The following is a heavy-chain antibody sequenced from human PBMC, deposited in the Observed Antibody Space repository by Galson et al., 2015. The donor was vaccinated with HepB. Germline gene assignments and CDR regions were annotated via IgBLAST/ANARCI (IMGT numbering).Heavy chain of an antibody. V-gene: IGHV4-34*01. J-gene: IGHJ3*02. CDR3: ARLYEGGSSWFHGRPFDI. Sequence: SETLSLTCAVHGGSFSGYYWSWIRHTPGKGLEWIGEISHSGSTNYNPSLKSRATISEDTSKKQFSLKVNSVTVADTAVYYCARLYEGGSSWFHGRPFDIWGQGTMVTVSS. D-gene: IGHD6-13*01. CDR1: GGSFSGYY. CDR2: ISHSGST.